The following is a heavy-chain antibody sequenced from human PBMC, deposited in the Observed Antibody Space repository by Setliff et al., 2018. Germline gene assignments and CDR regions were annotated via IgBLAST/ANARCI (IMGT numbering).Heavy chain of an antibody. J-gene: IGHJ3*02. D-gene: IGHD1-26*01. CDR3: ARASGGNSVEDGFDI. V-gene: IGHV1-18*01. Sequence: GASVKVSCKASGYTFTSYGISWVRQAPGQGLEWMGWISAYNGNNIYAQKFHARVTMTTDTATSTAYMELRSLKSDDTAVYYCARASGGNSVEDGFDIWGQGTMVTVSS. CDR1: GYTFTSYG. CDR2: ISAYNGNN.